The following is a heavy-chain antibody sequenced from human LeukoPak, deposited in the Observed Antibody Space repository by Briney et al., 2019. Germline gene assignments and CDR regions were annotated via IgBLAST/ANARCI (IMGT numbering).Heavy chain of an antibody. V-gene: IGHV3-21*06. Sequence: GGSLRLSCAPSGFTFRSYRMNCVRQAPGEGLEWVASIISSRGNIYYADSVKGRFTVSRDNAKNSLYLQMNGLRAEDTAIYFCARDHKSSGWYEHFFDYWGPGTPVTVSS. CDR2: IISSRGNI. D-gene: IGHD6-19*01. J-gene: IGHJ4*02. CDR3: ARDHKSSGWYEHFFDY. CDR1: GFTFRSYR.